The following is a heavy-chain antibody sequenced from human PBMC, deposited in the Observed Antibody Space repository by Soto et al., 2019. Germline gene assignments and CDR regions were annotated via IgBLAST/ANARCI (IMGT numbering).Heavy chain of an antibody. CDR1: GFTFSSYA. V-gene: IGHV3-30-3*01. CDR2: ISYDGSNK. J-gene: IGHJ4*02. CDR3: ARDSDTYYYDSSGYSPDY. Sequence: QVQLVESGGGVVQPGRSLRLSCAASGFTFSSYAMHWVRQAPGKGLEWVAVISYDGSNKYYADSVKGRFTISRDNSKNKLYLQMNSLRAEDTAVYYCARDSDTYYYDSSGYSPDYWGQGTLVTVSS. D-gene: IGHD3-22*01.